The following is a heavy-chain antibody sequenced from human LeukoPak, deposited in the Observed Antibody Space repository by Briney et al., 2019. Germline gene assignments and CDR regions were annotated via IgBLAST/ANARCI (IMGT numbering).Heavy chain of an antibody. CDR1: GFTFSTYN. V-gene: IGHV3-21*01. Sequence: GGSLRLSCAASGFTFSTYNMNWVRQAPGKGLEWVSSITGGSTYIYYADSVKGRFTISRDNAKNTLYLQMNSLRADDTAVYYCVRTLLGVGDNWGQGTLVTVSS. CDR3: VRTLLGVGDN. CDR2: ITGGSTYI. J-gene: IGHJ4*02. D-gene: IGHD1-26*01.